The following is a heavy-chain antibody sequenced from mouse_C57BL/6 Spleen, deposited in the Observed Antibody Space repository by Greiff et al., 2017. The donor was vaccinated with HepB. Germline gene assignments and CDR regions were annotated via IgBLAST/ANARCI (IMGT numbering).Heavy chain of an antibody. D-gene: IGHD1-1*01. V-gene: IGHV1-9*01. CDR3: ARRRYYGSSYGYAMDY. CDR2: ILPGSGST. Sequence: VQLQQSGAELMKPGASVKLSCKATGYTFTGYWIEWVKQRPGHGLEWIGEILPGSGSTNYNEKFKGKATFTADTSSNTAYMQLSSLTTEDSAIYYCARRRYYGSSYGYAMDYWGQGTSVTVSS. CDR1: GYTFTGYW. J-gene: IGHJ4*01.